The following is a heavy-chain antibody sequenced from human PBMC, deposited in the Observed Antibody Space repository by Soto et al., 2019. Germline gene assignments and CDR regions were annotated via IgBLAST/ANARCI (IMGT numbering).Heavy chain of an antibody. CDR1: GYTFFTYD. CDR2: ISTYSGDT. CDR3: ARHHGPTTSENGFDP. V-gene: IGHV1-18*01. J-gene: IGHJ5*02. D-gene: IGHD5-12*01. Sequence: QVHLVQSGVEVKPPGASVKVSCQTSGYTFFTYDISWVRQAPGQGLEWMGWISTYSGDTKYAQKFQGRVTMTTETSTTTAYLELRSLRSDDTAVYYCARHHGPTTSENGFDPRGQGTLVTVSS.